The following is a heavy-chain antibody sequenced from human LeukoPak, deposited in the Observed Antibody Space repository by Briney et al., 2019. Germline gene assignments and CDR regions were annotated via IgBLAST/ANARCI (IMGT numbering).Heavy chain of an antibody. Sequence: PSETLSLTCAVSGGSFTSGGYSWSWIRQPPGKGLQFIGYIYNSGTETTYYTPSLKSRVTISVDRSKNEFSLRLASVTAADTAVYYCARDSSYCSSTSCYSYFDYWGQGTLVTVSS. CDR1: GGSFTSGGYS. D-gene: IGHD2-2*02. J-gene: IGHJ4*02. CDR2: IYNSGTETT. CDR3: ARDSSYCSSTSCYSYFDY. V-gene: IGHV4-30-2*01.